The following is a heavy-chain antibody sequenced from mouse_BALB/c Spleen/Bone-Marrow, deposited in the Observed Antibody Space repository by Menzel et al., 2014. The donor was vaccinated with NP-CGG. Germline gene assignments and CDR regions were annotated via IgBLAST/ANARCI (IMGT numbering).Heavy chain of an antibody. D-gene: IGHD2-1*01. V-gene: IGHV5-9-1*01. Sequence: EVMLVESGGGLVKPGGSLKLSCAATGFTFNRYVMSWVRQTPERRLEWVASISVGGSYSYYPDSVKGRFPISRDNAKNSLYLQMSSLRSEDTAMFYCARRGYGNHGYYAMDYWGQGTSVTVSS. J-gene: IGHJ4*01. CDR1: GFTFNRYV. CDR3: ARRGYGNHGYYAMDY. CDR2: ISVGGSYS.